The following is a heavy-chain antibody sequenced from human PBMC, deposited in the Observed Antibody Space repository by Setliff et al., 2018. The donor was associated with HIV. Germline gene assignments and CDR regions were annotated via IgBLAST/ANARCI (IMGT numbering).Heavy chain of an antibody. Sequence: GESLKISCRASGYTFTSHWIGWVRQQAGKGLEWMGIIYPGDSDARYGPSFQGQVTISADKSISTAYLQWSSLKASDTAIYYCVRSGGFGELYGFWGQGTLVTVS. D-gene: IGHD3-10*01. CDR3: VRSGGFGELYGF. CDR1: GYTFTSHW. CDR2: IYPGDSDA. J-gene: IGHJ4*02. V-gene: IGHV5-51*01.